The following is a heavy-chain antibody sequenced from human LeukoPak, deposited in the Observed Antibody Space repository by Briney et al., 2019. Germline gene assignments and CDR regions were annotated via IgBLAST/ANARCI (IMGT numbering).Heavy chain of an antibody. CDR3: ARAVAVNGYYFDY. CDR1: GFTFSDYY. CDR2: ISSSGSTL. J-gene: IGHJ4*02. V-gene: IGHV3-11*01. Sequence: GGSLRLSCAASGFTFSDYYMSWIRQAPGKGLEWVSYISSSGSTLYYADSVKGRFTISRDNAKNSLYLQMNSLRAEDTAVYYCARAVAVNGYYFDYWGQGTLVTVSS. D-gene: IGHD6-19*01.